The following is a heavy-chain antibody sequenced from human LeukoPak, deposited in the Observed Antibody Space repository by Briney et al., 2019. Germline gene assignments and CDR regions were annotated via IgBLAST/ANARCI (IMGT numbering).Heavy chain of an antibody. D-gene: IGHD6-13*01. J-gene: IGHJ4*02. CDR3: ARDRGYSSSWYSSFDY. Sequence: ASVKVSCKASGYTFTSYGISWVRQAPGQGLEWMGWISAYNGNTNYAQKLQGRVTMTTDTSTSTAYMELRSLRSDDTAVYYCARDRGYSSSWYSSFDYWGQGTLVTVSS. CDR2: ISAYNGNT. CDR1: GYTFTSYG. V-gene: IGHV1-18*01.